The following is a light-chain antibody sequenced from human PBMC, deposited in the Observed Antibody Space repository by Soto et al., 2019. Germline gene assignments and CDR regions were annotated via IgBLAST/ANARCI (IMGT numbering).Light chain of an antibody. CDR2: AAS. Sequence: EIVLTQSPGTLSLSPGETATLSCRASQTVNSDYLAWFQQRPGQAPRLLIYAASTRATGVPDRFSGTGSGTDFALTISRLETDDSAVYYCQQYGGSPFTFGPGTKVDIK. CDR3: QQYGGSPFT. V-gene: IGKV3-20*01. J-gene: IGKJ3*01. CDR1: QTVNSDY.